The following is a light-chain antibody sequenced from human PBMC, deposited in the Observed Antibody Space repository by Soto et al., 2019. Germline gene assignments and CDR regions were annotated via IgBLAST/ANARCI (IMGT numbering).Light chain of an antibody. V-gene: IGLV2-14*01. CDR2: DVT. CDR1: SNDVGGYDY. J-gene: IGLJ2*01. CDR3: SSYTSSSTLGVV. Sequence: QSALTQPASVSGSPGQLITISCTGTSNDVGGYDYVSWYQQHPGKAPKLVLYDVTNRPSGVSNRFSGSKSGNTASLTISGLQADDEADYSCSSYTSSSTLGVVFGGGTKLTVL.